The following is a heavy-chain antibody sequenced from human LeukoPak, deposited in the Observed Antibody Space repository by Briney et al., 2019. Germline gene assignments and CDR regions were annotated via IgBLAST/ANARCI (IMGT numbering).Heavy chain of an antibody. Sequence: GGSLRLSCAASGFTFSSYAMSWVRQAPGKGLEWVSAIHGSGGSTYYADSVKGRFTISRDNSKNTLYLQMNSLRAEDTAVYYCAKEWGYDILTGYYRGLGYWGQGTLVTVSS. J-gene: IGHJ4*02. CDR2: IHGSGGST. V-gene: IGHV3-23*01. CDR3: AKEWGYDILTGYYRGLGY. D-gene: IGHD3-9*01. CDR1: GFTFSSYA.